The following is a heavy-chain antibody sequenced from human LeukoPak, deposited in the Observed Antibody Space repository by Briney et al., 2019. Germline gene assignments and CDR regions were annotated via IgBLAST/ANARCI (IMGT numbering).Heavy chain of an antibody. CDR3: ARDGGGGGDYDFWSGQSYFDY. V-gene: IGHV3-48*03. D-gene: IGHD3-3*01. CDR2: ISSSGSTI. Sequence: GGSLRLSCAASGFTFSSYEMNWVRQAPGKGPEWVSYISSSGSTIYYADSVKGRFTISRDNAKNSLYLQMNSLRAEDTAVYYCARDGGGGGDYDFWSGQSYFDYWGQGTLVTVSS. CDR1: GFTFSSYE. J-gene: IGHJ4*02.